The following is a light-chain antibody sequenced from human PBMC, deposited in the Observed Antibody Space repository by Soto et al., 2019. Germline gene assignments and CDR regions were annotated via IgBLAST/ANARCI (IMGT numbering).Light chain of an antibody. Sequence: EIVLTKSPGTLSLSPGEGATVSCRVSQSINSKSLVWYQRKFGQAPRLLIYNTSSRATGIPDRFSGSGSGTDFTLSISRLEPEDFAVYYCQHYGGSFIFGPGTKVDFK. V-gene: IGKV3-20*01. J-gene: IGKJ3*01. CDR3: QHYGGSFI. CDR1: QSINSKS. CDR2: NTS.